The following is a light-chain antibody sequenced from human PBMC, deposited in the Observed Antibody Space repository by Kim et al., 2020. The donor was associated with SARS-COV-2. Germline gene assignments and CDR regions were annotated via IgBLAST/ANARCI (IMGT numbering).Light chain of an antibody. CDR3: SSYTSSDSWV. Sequence: GQSITISCTGTSHDVGRYNFVSWFQQYPGKAPKVMIYDVTKRPSGVSSLFSGSKSGNTASLTISGLQAEDEAEYYCSSYTSSDSWVFGGGTKVTVL. CDR2: DVT. V-gene: IGLV2-14*04. CDR1: SHDVGRYNF. J-gene: IGLJ3*02.